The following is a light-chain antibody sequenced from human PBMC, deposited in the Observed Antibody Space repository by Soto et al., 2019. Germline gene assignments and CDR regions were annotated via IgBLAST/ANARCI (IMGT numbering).Light chain of an antibody. J-gene: IGKJ2*01. CDR1: QSISGW. V-gene: IGKV1-5*03. Sequence: DIQMTQSPSTLSASVGDRVTITCRASQSISGWLAWYQQKPGKAPKLLIYKASSLESGVPSRVSGSGSGTEFTIPISGLQPDDFATYYCQQYTTYFRIFGQGTKLEIK. CDR2: KAS. CDR3: QQYTTYFRI.